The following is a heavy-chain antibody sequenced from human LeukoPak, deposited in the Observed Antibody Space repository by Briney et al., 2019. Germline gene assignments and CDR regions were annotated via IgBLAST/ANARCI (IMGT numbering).Heavy chain of an antibody. CDR1: GFTFSHYG. CDR2: ISSDGAER. D-gene: IGHD3-9*01. V-gene: IGHV3-30*04. CDR3: TKKTPYDILTGYSPVEYYFYYMDV. J-gene: IGHJ6*03. Sequence: GGSMRLYWDASGFTFSHYGIHWVRQTTGKGLESPAAISSDGAERHYEDSVKGRFTISRDNSKSTLYLQMSSLRAEDTALFFFTKKTPYDILTGYSPVEYYFYYMDVWGKGTTVTVSS.